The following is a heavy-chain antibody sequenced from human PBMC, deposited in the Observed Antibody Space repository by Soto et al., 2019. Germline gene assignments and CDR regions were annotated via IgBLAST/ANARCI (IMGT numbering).Heavy chain of an antibody. V-gene: IGHV1-69*06. CDR3: ARMVVTAAFDI. Sequence: QVQLVQSGAEVKKPGSSVKVSCKASGGTFSTYSISWVRQAPAQGLEWMGGIIPVFGTANYAQKFQGRVTITADKTTSTAYMELSSLRSEDTAVYYCARMVVTAAFDIWGQGTMVTVSS. D-gene: IGHD2-21*02. CDR1: GGTFSTYS. CDR2: IIPVFGTA. J-gene: IGHJ3*02.